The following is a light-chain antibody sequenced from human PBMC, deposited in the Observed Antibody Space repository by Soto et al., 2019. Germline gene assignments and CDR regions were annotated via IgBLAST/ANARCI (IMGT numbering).Light chain of an antibody. J-gene: IGKJ3*01. V-gene: IGKV3-15*01. CDR2: GAS. CDR3: QEYNNWTPA. CDR1: QSVSSN. Sequence: EIVMTQSPATLSVSPGEGATLSCRASQSVSSNLAWYQQKPGQAPRLLIYGASTRATGIPARFSGSESGTEFTLTISSRQSEDFAVYYCQEYNNWTPAFGPGTNVDIK.